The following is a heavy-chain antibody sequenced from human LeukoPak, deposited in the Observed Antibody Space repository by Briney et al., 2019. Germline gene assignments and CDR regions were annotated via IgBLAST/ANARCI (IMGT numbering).Heavy chain of an antibody. V-gene: IGHV1-18*01. CDR2: ISAYNGNT. D-gene: IGHD3-10*01. Sequence: ASVKVSCKASGYTFTSYGISWVRQAPGQGLEWMGWISAYNGNTNYAQKLQGRVTMTTDTSTSTAYMELSSLRSDDTAVYYCAREGYYGSGSFDAFDIWGQGTMVTVSS. J-gene: IGHJ3*02. CDR1: GYTFTSYG. CDR3: AREGYYGSGSFDAFDI.